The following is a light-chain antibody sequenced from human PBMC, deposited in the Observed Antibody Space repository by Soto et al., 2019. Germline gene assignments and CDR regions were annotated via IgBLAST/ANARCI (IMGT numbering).Light chain of an antibody. CDR2: DAS. V-gene: IGKV1-5*01. CDR1: QNIRTW. CDR3: QHSKPSSGP. J-gene: IGKJ1*01. Sequence: DIQMTQSHSTLSPSVGDRVTITCRATQNIRTWLSWYQQKPGKAPNLLIFDASSLHSGGPSRFSGSGSGTEFTRTLSRLQPDDFATYYCQHSKPSSGPFGQGPKVEVK.